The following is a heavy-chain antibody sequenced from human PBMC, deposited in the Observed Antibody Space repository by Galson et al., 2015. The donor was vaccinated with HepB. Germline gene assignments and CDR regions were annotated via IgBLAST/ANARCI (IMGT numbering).Heavy chain of an antibody. CDR1: GFTFSSYW. D-gene: IGHD5/OR15-5a*01. V-gene: IGHV3-74*01. J-gene: IGHJ3*02. CDR2: INTDGSST. CDR3: ASRRSSDI. Sequence: SLRLSCAASGFTFSSYWMHWVRQAPGKGLVWVSRINTDGSSTTYADSVKGRFTISRDNAKNTLFLQMNSLRAEDTAVYYCASRRSSDIWGQGTMVTVSS.